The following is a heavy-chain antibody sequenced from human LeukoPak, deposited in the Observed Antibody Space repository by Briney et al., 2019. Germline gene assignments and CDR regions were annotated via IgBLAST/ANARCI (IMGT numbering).Heavy chain of an antibody. CDR1: GGSFSGYY. V-gene: IGHV4-34*01. D-gene: IGHD3-3*01. Sequence: KPSETLSLTCAVYGGSFSGYYWSWIRQPPGKGLEWIGEINHSGSTNYNPSLKSRVTISVDTSKNQFSLKLSSVTAADTAVYYCARGRWSKAPKRREWRDWFDPWGQGTLVTVPS. CDR2: INHSGST. CDR3: ARGRWSKAPKRREWRDWFDP. J-gene: IGHJ5*02.